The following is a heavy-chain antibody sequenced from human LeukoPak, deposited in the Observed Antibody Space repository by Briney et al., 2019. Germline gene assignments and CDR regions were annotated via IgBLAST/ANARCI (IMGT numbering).Heavy chain of an antibody. V-gene: IGHV3-30*02. CDR1: GFTFSSYG. CDR3: AKGDYYDSSGPWLFY. J-gene: IGHJ4*02. Sequence: PGGSLRLSCAASGFTFSSYGMHWVRQAPGKGLEWVAFIRYDGSNKYYADSVKGRFTISRDNSKNTLYLQMNSLRAEDAAVYYCAKGDYYDSSGPWLFYWGQGTLVTVSS. CDR2: IRYDGSNK. D-gene: IGHD3-22*01.